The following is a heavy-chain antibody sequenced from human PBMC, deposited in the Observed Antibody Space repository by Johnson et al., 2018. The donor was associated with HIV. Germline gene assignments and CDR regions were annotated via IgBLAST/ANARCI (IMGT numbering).Heavy chain of an antibody. CDR3: ARLQSSGYWSFDAFDI. J-gene: IGHJ3*02. V-gene: IGHV3-66*01. CDR2: IYSGGST. CDR1: GLNVSGHY. D-gene: IGHD3-22*01. Sequence: EKLVESGGGLAQPGGSLRLSCAASGLNVSGHYMSWVRQSPGKGLEWVSVIYSGGSTYYADSVKGRFTISRDNSKNTVYLQMNSPRAEDTALYYCARLQSSGYWSFDAFDIWGEGTMVIVSS.